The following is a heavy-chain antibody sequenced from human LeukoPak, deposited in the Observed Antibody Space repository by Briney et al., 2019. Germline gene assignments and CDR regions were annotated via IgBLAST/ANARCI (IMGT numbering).Heavy chain of an antibody. CDR1: GGSFSGYY. D-gene: IGHD1-1*01. CDR2: INHSGST. J-gene: IGHJ6*04. CDR3: ARGGDWNYVMDV. V-gene: IGHV4-34*01. Sequence: SETLSLTCAVYGGSFSGYYWSWIRQPPGKGLEWIGEINHSGSTNYNPSLKSRVTISVDTSKNQSSLKLSSVTAADTAVYYCARGGDWNYVMDVWGKGTTVTVSS.